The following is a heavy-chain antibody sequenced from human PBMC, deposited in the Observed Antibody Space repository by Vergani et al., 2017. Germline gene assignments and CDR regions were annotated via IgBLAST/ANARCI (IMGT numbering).Heavy chain of an antibody. J-gene: IGHJ3*02. CDR2: IYTSGST. CDR3: ARATVDAFDI. CDR1: GGSISRGSYY. V-gene: IGHV4-61*02. Sequence: QVQLQESGPGLVKPSQTLSLTCTVSGGSISRGSYYWSWIRQPAGKGLEWIGRIYTSGSTNYNPSLKSRVTISVDTSKNQFSLKLSSVTAADTAVYYCARATVDAFDIWGQGTMVTVSS. D-gene: IGHD4-17*01.